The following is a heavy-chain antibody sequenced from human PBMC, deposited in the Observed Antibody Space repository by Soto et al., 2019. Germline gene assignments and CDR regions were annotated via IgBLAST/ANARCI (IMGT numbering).Heavy chain of an antibody. D-gene: IGHD4-4*01. V-gene: IGHV3-7*01. CDR1: GFIFSSYW. CDR3: ASSEVTQSWDY. Sequence: GGSLRLSCAASGFIFSSYWMSWVRQAPGKGLEWVANMNYDGSEKYYVDSVKGRFTISRDNAKNSLYLQMNSLRAEDTAVYYCASSEVTQSWDYWGQGTLVTVSS. CDR2: MNYDGSEK. J-gene: IGHJ4*02.